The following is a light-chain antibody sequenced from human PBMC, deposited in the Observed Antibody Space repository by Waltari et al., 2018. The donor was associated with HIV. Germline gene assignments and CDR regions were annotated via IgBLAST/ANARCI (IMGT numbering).Light chain of an antibody. J-gene: IGLJ2*01. Sequence: QSVLTQPPSASGTPGPRVTISCSGRSSTIGTNTVNWYQQPPGTSPKLLIFSNKRRPSGVPDRFSGSKSGTAASLASSGLQSEDEADYYCAAWDDSLNGVVFGGGTKLTVL. CDR3: AAWDDSLNGVV. CDR1: SSTIGTNT. V-gene: IGLV1-44*01. CDR2: SNK.